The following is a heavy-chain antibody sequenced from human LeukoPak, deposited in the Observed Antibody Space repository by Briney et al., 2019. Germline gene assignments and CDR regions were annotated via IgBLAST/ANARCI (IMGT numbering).Heavy chain of an antibody. J-gene: IGHJ5*02. V-gene: IGHV4-30-2*01. D-gene: IGHD6-13*01. CDR1: GGSISSGGYY. CDR2: IYHSGST. CDR3: ARGGHYSSSWYGNWFDP. Sequence: SETLSLTCTVSGGSISSGGYYWSWIRQPPGKGLEWIGYIYHSGSTYYNPSLKSRVTISVDRSKNQFSLKLSSVTAADTAVYYCARGGHYSSSWYGNWFDPWGQGTLVTVSS.